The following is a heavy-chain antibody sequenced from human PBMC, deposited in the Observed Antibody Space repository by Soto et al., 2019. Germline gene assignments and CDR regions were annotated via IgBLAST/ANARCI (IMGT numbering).Heavy chain of an antibody. D-gene: IGHD3-3*01. V-gene: IGHV3-30-3*01. CDR1: GFTFSSYA. Sequence: GGSLRLSCAASGFTFSSYAMHWVRQAPGKGLEWVAVISYDGSNKYYADSVKGRFTISRDNSKNTLYLQMNSLRAEDTAVYYCAREEGRDYDFWSGYYWYYYYGMDVWGQGTTVTVS. CDR3: AREEGRDYDFWSGYYWYYYYGMDV. CDR2: ISYDGSNK. J-gene: IGHJ6*02.